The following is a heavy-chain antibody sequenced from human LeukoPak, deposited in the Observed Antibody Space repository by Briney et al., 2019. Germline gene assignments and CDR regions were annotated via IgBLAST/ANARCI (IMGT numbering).Heavy chain of an antibody. J-gene: IGHJ6*02. V-gene: IGHV3-30-3*01. CDR1: GFTFSSSA. CDR2: ISYDGSNK. D-gene: IGHD4-17*01. Sequence: PGGSLRLSCAASGFTFSSSAMHWVRQAPGKGLQWVTVISYDGSNKYYADSVKGRFTISRDNSKNTLYLQMNSLRAEDTAVYYCAKDLTLYGDYQGYMDVWGQGTTDTVSS. CDR3: AKDLTLYGDYQGYMDV.